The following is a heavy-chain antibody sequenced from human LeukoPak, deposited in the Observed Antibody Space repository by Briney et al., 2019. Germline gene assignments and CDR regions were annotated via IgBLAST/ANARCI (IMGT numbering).Heavy chain of an antibody. CDR3: AKDQSGYCSSTSCYGVAVAGTIDY. D-gene: IGHD2-2*01. V-gene: IGHV3-30*18. CDR2: ISYDGSNK. Sequence: GGSLRLSCAASGFTFSSYGMHWVRQAPGKGLEWVAVISYDGSNKYYADSVKGRFTISRDNSKNTLYLQMNSLRAEDTAVYYCAKDQSGYCSSTSCYGVAVAGTIDYWGQGTLVTVSS. J-gene: IGHJ4*02. CDR1: GFTFSSYG.